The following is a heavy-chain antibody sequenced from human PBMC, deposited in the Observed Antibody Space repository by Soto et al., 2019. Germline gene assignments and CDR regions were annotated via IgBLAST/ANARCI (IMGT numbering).Heavy chain of an antibody. CDR3: ARGPFIQLWLGTFDY. CDR2: IYYSGST. CDR1: GGSISSGDYY. D-gene: IGHD5-18*01. Sequence: SETLSLTCTVSGGSISSGDYYWSWIRQPPGKGLEWIGYIYYSGSTYYNQSLKSRVTISVDTSKNQFSLKLSSVTAADTAVYYFARGPFIQLWLGTFDYWGQGTLVTVSS. V-gene: IGHV4-30-4*01. J-gene: IGHJ4*02.